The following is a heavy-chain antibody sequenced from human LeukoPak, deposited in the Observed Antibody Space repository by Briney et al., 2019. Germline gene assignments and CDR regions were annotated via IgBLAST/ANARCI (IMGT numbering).Heavy chain of an antibody. CDR2: IYTSGST. J-gene: IGHJ6*03. CDR3: ARVVGVLWLDYMDV. CDR1: GGSISSYY. Sequence: PSETLSLTCTVSGGSISSYYWSWIRQPAGKGLEWIGRIYTSGSTNYNPSLKSRVTMSVDTSKDQFSLKLSSVTAADTAVYYCARVVGVLWLDYMDVWGKGTTVTISS. D-gene: IGHD3-10*01. V-gene: IGHV4-4*07.